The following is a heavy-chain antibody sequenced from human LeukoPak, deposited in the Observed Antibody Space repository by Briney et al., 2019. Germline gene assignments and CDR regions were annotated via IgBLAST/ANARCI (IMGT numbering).Heavy chain of an antibody. Sequence: SETLSLTCTVSGGSISSGGYYWSWIRQHPGKGLEWIGYIYYSGSTYYNPSLKSRVTISVDTSKNQFSLKLSSVTAADTAVYYCAREKGDYYDSSGYSHFDYWGQGTLVTVSS. D-gene: IGHD3-22*01. V-gene: IGHV4-31*03. CDR3: AREKGDYYDSSGYSHFDY. J-gene: IGHJ4*02. CDR2: IYYSGST. CDR1: GGSISSGGYY.